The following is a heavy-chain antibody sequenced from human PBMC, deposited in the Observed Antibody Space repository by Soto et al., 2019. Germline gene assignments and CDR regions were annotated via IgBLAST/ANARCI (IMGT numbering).Heavy chain of an antibody. J-gene: IGHJ4*02. Sequence: QDHLVQSGGEVKKPGASAKVSCKASGYTFKNYGINWVRQAPGRGLEWVAWISAYNGDTSYAQHLQGRVTATTEPLTNTAYMELRSLRPDDTAVYFCVLGGLETGYYRDMDYWGQGTLVSVSS. D-gene: IGHD3-9*01. CDR3: VLGGLETGYYRDMDY. V-gene: IGHV1-18*04. CDR2: ISAYNGDT. CDR1: GYTFKNYG.